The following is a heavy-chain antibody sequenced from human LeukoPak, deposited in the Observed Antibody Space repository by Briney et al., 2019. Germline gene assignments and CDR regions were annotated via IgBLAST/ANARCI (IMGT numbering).Heavy chain of an antibody. CDR2: INSDGSIT. Sequence: GGSLRLSCAASGFTFTTYWMHWVRQAPGKGLVWVSHINSDGSITSYADSVKGRFTISRDNAKNTLYLQMNSLRAKDTAVYYCARDAVDTANAVWGQGTTVTVSS. CDR1: GFTFTTYW. CDR3: ARDAVDTANAV. D-gene: IGHD5-18*01. V-gene: IGHV3-74*01. J-gene: IGHJ6*02.